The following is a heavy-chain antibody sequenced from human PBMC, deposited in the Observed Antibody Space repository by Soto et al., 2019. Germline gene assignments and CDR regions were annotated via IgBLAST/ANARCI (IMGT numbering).Heavy chain of an antibody. D-gene: IGHD6-19*01. J-gene: IGHJ4*02. CDR1: GFTFSSYW. CDR2: INSDGSST. Sequence: GGSLRLSCAASGFTFSSYWMHWVRQAPGKGLVWVSRINSDGSSTSYADSVKGRFTISRDNAKNTLYLQMNSLRAEDTAVYYCARVVSSSGWFDYWGQGTLVTVSS. CDR3: ARVVSSSGWFDY. V-gene: IGHV3-74*01.